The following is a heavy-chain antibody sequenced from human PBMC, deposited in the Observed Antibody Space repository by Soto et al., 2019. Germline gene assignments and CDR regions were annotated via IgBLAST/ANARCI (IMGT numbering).Heavy chain of an antibody. CDR1: GFTFSSNS. CDR3: ARVIWSGHLTSDL. V-gene: IGHV3-48*02. CDR2: ISSSSSTI. J-gene: IGHJ5*02. Sequence: EVQVVESGGGLVQPGGSLRLSCAASGFTFSSNSMNWVRQAPGKGLEWISYISSSSSTIYADSVKGAFTISRDNAKNSLYLQRNSLRDAATAVYYCARVIWSGHLTSDLWGQGTLVTVSS. D-gene: IGHD3-3*01.